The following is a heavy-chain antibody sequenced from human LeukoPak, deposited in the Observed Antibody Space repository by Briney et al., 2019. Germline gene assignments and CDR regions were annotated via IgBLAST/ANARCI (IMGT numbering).Heavy chain of an antibody. J-gene: IGHJ4*02. CDR3: AREIVCSSTSCYVIDY. D-gene: IGHD2-2*01. V-gene: IGHV1-2*02. Sequence: ASVKVSCKASGYTFTGYYIHWVRQAPGQGLEWMGWINPNSGGTNYAQKFQGRVTMTRDTSISTAYMELSRLRSDDTAVYYCAREIVCSSTSCYVIDYWGQGTLVTVSS. CDR1: GYTFTGYY. CDR2: INPNSGGT.